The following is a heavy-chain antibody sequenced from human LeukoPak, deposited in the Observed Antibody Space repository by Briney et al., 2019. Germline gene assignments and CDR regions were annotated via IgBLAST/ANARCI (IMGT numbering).Heavy chain of an antibody. J-gene: IGHJ6*03. V-gene: IGHV4-34*01. CDR3: ARGPTGYCSGGSCYSFRRGYYYYMDV. CDR1: GGSFSGYY. Sequence: SETLSLTCAVYGGSFSGYYWSWIRQPPGKGLEWIGEISHSGSTNYNPSLKSRVTISVDTSKNQFSLKLSSVTAADTAVYYCARGPTGYCSGGSCYSFRRGYYYYMDVWGKGTTVTVSS. CDR2: ISHSGST. D-gene: IGHD2-15*01.